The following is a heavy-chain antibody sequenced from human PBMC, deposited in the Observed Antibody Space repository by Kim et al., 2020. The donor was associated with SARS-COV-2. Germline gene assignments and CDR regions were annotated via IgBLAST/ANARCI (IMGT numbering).Heavy chain of an antibody. V-gene: IGHV3-53*01. J-gene: IGHJ6*02. Sequence: GGSLRLSCAASGFTVSSNYMSWVRQAPGKGLEWVSVIYSGGSTYYADSVKGRFTISRDNSKNTLYLQMNSLRAEDTAVYYCARNPLRGATVVTRFTTDYGMDVWGQGTTVTVSS. CDR1: GFTVSSNY. D-gene: IGHD4-17*01. CDR3: ARNPLRGATVVTRFTTDYGMDV. CDR2: IYSGGST.